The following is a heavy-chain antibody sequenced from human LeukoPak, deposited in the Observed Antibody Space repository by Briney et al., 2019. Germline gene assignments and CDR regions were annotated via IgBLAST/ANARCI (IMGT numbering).Heavy chain of an antibody. Sequence: GGSLRLSCAASGFTFSSYAMSWVRQAPGKGLEWVSAISGSGGSTYYADSVKGRFTISRDNSKNTLYLQMNSLRAEDTAVYYCARVSSYYDSSGYMNAFDIWGQGTMVTVSS. CDR3: ARVSSYYDSSGYMNAFDI. V-gene: IGHV3-23*01. CDR2: ISGSGGST. CDR1: GFTFSSYA. J-gene: IGHJ3*02. D-gene: IGHD3-22*01.